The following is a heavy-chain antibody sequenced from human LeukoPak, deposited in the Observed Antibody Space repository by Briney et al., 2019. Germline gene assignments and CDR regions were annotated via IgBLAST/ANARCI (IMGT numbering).Heavy chain of an antibody. J-gene: IGHJ4*02. V-gene: IGHV4-59*01. CDR2: IHYSGGT. CDR3: ARQGSYYYFDY. Sequence: NPSETLSLTCTVSGGSFSTYYWSWIRQPPGKGLEWIGYIHYSGGTSYNPSLKSRVTVSVDTSKNQFSLDLRYVNAADTAVYYCARQGSYYYFDYWGQGTLVTVSS. CDR1: GGSFSTYY. D-gene: IGHD1-26*01.